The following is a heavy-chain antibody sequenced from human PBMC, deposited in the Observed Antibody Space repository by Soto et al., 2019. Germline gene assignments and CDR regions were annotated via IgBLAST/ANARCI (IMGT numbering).Heavy chain of an antibody. CDR3: ARRTSAVSGSYYYYDGMDV. CDR2: IYYSGST. J-gene: IGHJ6*02. D-gene: IGHD3-10*01. CDR1: GGSISSGDYY. V-gene: IGHV4-30-4*01. Sequence: QVQLQESGPGLVKPSQTLSLTCTVSGGSISSGDYYWSWIRQPPGKGLEWIGYIYYSGSTYYNPSRKSRVTISVDTSKNQFSLKLSSVTAADTAVYYCARRTSAVSGSYYYYDGMDVWGQGTTVTVSS.